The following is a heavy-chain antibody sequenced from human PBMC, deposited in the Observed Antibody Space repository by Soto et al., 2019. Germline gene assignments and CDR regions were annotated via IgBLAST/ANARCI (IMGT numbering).Heavy chain of an antibody. CDR2: ISAPNGNT. CDR3: ARGRYGAY. D-gene: IGHD3-10*01. J-gene: IGHJ4*02. Sequence: QVHLVQSGAEVKKPGASVKVSCKGSGYDFTTYGITWVRQAPGQGLEWMAWISAPNGNTDYAQKLQGRVTVTRDTSTSTAYMELRSLRSDDTAMYYCARGRYGAYWGQGALVTVSS. CDR1: GYDFTTYG. V-gene: IGHV1-18*01.